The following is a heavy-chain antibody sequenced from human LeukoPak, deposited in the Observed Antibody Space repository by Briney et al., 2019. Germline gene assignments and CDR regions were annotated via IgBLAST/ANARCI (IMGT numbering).Heavy chain of an antibody. J-gene: IGHJ6*02. CDR1: GGSFSGYY. V-gene: IGHV4-34*01. D-gene: IGHD3-3*01. CDR2: INHSGST. Sequence: SETLSLTCAVYGGSFSGYYWSWIRQPPGKGLEWIGEINHSGSTNYNLSLKSRVTISVDTSKNQFSLKLSSVTAADTAVYYCARDMEWWPHYYYYGMDVWGQGTLVTVSS. CDR3: ARDMEWWPHYYYYGMDV.